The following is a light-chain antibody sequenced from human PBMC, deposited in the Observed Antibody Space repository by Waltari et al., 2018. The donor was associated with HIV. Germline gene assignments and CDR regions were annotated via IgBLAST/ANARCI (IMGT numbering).Light chain of an antibody. CDR2: NTN. J-gene: IGLJ2*01. V-gene: IGLV8-61*01. CDR3: VLYMGSGISV. Sequence: QTVVTQEPSFSVSPGGTVPPTCGLSSGSVSTTYYPSWYQHTPGQAPRTLIYNTNTRSSGVPDRFSGSILGNKAALNITGAQADDECDYYCVLYMGSGISVFGGGTKLTVL. CDR1: SGSVSTTYY.